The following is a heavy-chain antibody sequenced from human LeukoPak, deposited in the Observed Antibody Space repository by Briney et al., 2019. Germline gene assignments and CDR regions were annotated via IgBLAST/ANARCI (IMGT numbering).Heavy chain of an antibody. Sequence: AGGSLRLSCAASGFTFSTYAMAWVRQAPGKGLQWVSSLTGGGDTTYYAESVKGRFTISRDNSKNTLYLQMNSLRAEDTAVYYCAKDRYLDRLGIGVAGTDNWGQGTLVTVSS. J-gene: IGHJ4*02. CDR3: AKDRYLDRLGIGVAGTDN. CDR1: GFTFSTYA. V-gene: IGHV3-23*01. CDR2: LTGGGDTT. D-gene: IGHD6-19*01.